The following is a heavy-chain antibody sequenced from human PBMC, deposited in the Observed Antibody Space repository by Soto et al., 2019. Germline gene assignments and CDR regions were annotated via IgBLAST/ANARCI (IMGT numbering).Heavy chain of an antibody. CDR1: GGSISSSNW. CDR3: ARDPGTAMVGGFYYYGMDV. CDR2: IYHSGST. D-gene: IGHD5-18*01. J-gene: IGHJ6*02. Sequence: PSETLSLTCAVSGGSISSSNWWSWVRQPPGKGLEWIGEIYHSGSTNYNPSLKSRVTISVDKSKNQFSLKPSSVTAADTAVYYCARDPGTAMVGGFYYYGMDVWGQGTTVTVSS. V-gene: IGHV4-4*02.